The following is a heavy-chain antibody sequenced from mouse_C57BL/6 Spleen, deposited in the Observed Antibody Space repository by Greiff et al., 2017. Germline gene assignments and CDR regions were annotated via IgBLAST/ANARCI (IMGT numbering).Heavy chain of an antibody. CDR1: GFTFSSYA. CDR3: ASGMDY. CDR2: ISDGGSYT. J-gene: IGHJ4*01. Sequence: EVQVVESGGGLVKPGGSLKLSCAASGFTFSSYAMSWVRQTPEKRLAWVATISDGGSYTYYPDNVKGRFTISRDNAKNNLYLQMSHLKSEDTAMYYCASGMDYWGQGTSVTVSS. V-gene: IGHV5-4*01.